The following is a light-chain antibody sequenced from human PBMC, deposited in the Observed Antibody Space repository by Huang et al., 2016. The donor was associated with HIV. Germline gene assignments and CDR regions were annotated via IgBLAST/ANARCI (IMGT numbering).Light chain of an antibody. J-gene: IGKJ1*01. Sequence: DIQMTQSPSSLSASVGARVTITCRAIQGIDDYLAWYQQKPGRVPSRLIYGASILQSGVASRFSGSGSGTNFTLTIASLQPDDVASYYCQKYNSVPRTFGQGTKVEI. CDR2: GAS. CDR1: QGIDDY. CDR3: QKYNSVPRT. V-gene: IGKV1-27*01.